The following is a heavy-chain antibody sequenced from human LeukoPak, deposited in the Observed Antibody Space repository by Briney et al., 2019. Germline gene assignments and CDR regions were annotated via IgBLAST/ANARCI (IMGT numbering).Heavy chain of an antibody. V-gene: IGHV3-11*04. Sequence: PGGSLRLSCAASGFTFSDYYMSWILQAPGKGLEWVSYISSSGSTIYYADSVKGRFTISRDNAKNSLYLQMNSLRAEDTAVYYCARDSGSYDGAPFIWFDPWGQGTLVTVSS. D-gene: IGHD1-26*01. J-gene: IGHJ5*02. CDR3: ARDSGSYDGAPFIWFDP. CDR1: GFTFSDYY. CDR2: ISSSGSTI.